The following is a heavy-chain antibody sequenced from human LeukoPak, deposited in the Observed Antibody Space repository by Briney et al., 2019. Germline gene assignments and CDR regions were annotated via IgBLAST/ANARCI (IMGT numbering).Heavy chain of an antibody. CDR2: IYYSGST. Sequence: SETLSLTCTVSGGSISSYYWSWIRQPPGKGLEWIGYIYYSGSTNYNPSLKSRVTISVDTSKNQFSLKLSSVTAADTAVYYCARDRDSSGLRDFDLWGRGTLVTVSS. CDR3: ARDRDSSGLRDFDL. V-gene: IGHV4-59*01. J-gene: IGHJ2*01. CDR1: GGSISSYY. D-gene: IGHD3-22*01.